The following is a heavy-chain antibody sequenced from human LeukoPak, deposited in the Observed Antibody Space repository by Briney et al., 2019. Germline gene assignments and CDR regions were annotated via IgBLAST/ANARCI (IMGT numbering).Heavy chain of an antibody. CDR2: INHSGST. Sequence: SETLSLTCAVYGGSFSGYYWSWIRQPPGEGLEWIGEINHSGSTNYNPSLKSRVTISVDTSKNQFSLKLSSVTAADTAVYYCARGARSRDGYNYVYWGQGTLVTVSS. CDR1: GGSFSGYY. CDR3: ARGARSRDGYNYVY. D-gene: IGHD5-12*01. V-gene: IGHV4-34*01. J-gene: IGHJ4*02.